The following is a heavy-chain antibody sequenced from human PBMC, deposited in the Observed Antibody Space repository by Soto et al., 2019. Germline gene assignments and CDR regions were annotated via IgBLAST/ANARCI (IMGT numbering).Heavy chain of an antibody. CDR1: GFTFSSYG. J-gene: IGHJ4*02. CDR2: ISYDGSNK. D-gene: IGHD3-3*01. V-gene: IGHV3-30*18. Sequence: HPGGSLRLSCAASGFTFSSYGMHWVRQGPGKGLEWVAVISYDGSNKYYADSVKGRFTISRDNSKNTLYLQMNSLRAEDTAVYYCAKNGGPLNYDFWSGYYFFLDYWGQGTLVTVSS. CDR3: AKNGGPLNYDFWSGYYFFLDY.